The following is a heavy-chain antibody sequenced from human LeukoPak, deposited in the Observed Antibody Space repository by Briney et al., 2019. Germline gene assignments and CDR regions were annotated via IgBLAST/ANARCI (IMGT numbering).Heavy chain of an antibody. D-gene: IGHD1-1*01. CDR2: IYTGGTT. Sequence: GGSLRLSCAASGFTVNSNYMTWVRQAPGKGLEWVSVIYTGGTTYYAHSVRGRFTISRDNSKNTLYLQMNNVRPGDTAMYYCATLGRALATFDHWGQGTLVTVSS. J-gene: IGHJ4*02. CDR3: ATLGRALATFDH. CDR1: GFTVNSNY. V-gene: IGHV3-66*01.